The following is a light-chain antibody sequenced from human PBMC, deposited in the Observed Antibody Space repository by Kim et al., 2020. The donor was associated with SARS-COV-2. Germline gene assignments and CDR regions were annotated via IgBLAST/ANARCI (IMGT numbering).Light chain of an antibody. CDR2: DVS. Sequence: GQSVTISGTGTSSDVRGNNDVSCYQQHPGDAPTMMIDDVSRRPAGVTDRFSGSKSGNAASLTTSGREAEEEDDYYCCSYAGSYTEVFGAGTKVTVL. V-gene: IGLV2-11*01. CDR1: SSDVRGNND. J-gene: IGLJ1*01. CDR3: CSYAGSYTEV.